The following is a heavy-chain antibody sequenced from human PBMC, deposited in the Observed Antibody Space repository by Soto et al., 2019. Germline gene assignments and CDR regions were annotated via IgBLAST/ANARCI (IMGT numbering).Heavy chain of an antibody. CDR2: ISSSSSYI. CDR1: GFTFSSYS. V-gene: IGHV3-21*01. D-gene: IGHD6-13*01. CDR3: ARNRAAAGTRYFQH. J-gene: IGHJ1*01. Sequence: GGSLRLSCAASGFTFSSYSMNWVRQAPGKGLEWVSSISSSSSYIYYADSVKGRFTISRDNAKNSLYLQMNSLRAEDTAVYYCARNRAAAGTRYFQHWGQGTLVTVSS.